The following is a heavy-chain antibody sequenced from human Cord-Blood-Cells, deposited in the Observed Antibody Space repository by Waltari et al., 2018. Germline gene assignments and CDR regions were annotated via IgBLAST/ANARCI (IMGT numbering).Heavy chain of an antibody. CDR2: INHSGST. D-gene: IGHD3-22*01. J-gene: IGHJ5*02. Sequence: QVQLQQWGAGLLKPSETLSLTCAVYGGSFGGYYWSWIRQHPGQGLEWIGEINHSGSTNYNPSLKSRVTISVDTSKNQFSLKLSSVTAADTAVYYCARGPYYYDSSGYYNWFDPWGQGTLVTVSS. CDR1: GGSFGGYY. V-gene: IGHV4-34*01. CDR3: ARGPYYYDSSGYYNWFDP.